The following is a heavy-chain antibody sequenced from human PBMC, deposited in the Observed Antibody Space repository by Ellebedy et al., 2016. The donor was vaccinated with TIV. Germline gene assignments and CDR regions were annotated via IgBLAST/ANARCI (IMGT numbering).Heavy chain of an antibody. CDR2: INPSGGST. Sequence: AASVKVSCKASGYTFTTYYMDWVRQAPGQGLEWMGIINPSGGSTTYAQKFQGRVTMTRDTSTSTVYMDLSSLTSEDTAVYYCAGEGYGSGSYLLFDYWGQGTLVTVSS. D-gene: IGHD3-10*01. CDR3: AGEGYGSGSYLLFDY. CDR1: GYTFTTYY. J-gene: IGHJ4*02. V-gene: IGHV1-46*01.